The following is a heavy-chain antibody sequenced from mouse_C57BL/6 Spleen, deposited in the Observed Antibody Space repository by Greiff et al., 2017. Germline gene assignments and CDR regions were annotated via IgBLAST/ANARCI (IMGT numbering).Heavy chain of an antibody. D-gene: IGHD4-1*01. CDR3: ARSGELGRYFDV. V-gene: IGHV1-64*01. CDR2: IHPISGST. J-gene: IGHJ1*03. CDR1: GYTFTSYW. Sequence: QVQLQQPGAELVKPGASVKLSCKASGYTFTSYWMHWVKQRPGQGLEWIGMIHPISGSTNYNEKFKSKATLTVDKSSSTAYMQLSSLTSEDSAVYYCARSGELGRYFDVWGTGTTVTVSS.